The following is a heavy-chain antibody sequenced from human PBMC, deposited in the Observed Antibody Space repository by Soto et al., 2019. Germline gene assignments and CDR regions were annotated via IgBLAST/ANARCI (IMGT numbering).Heavy chain of an antibody. CDR2: ISYDGSNR. Sequence: QVQLVESGGGVVQPGRSLRLSCAASGFTFSSYAMHWVRQAPGKGLEWVAIISYDGSNRYYTESVKGRFTISRDNSKNTLHLQMNSLRAEDTAVYYCTRDYGYGDFDYWGQGTLVTVSS. CDR1: GFTFSSYA. CDR3: TRDYGYGDFDY. V-gene: IGHV3-30-3*01. D-gene: IGHD4-17*01. J-gene: IGHJ4*02.